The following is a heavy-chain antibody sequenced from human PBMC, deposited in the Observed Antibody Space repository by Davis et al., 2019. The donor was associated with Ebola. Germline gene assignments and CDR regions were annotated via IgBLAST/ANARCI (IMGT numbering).Heavy chain of an antibody. CDR1: GFTVSSNY. J-gene: IGHJ6*02. CDR2: IKQDGSEK. Sequence: GESLKISCAASGFTVSSNYMSWVRQAPGKGLEWVANIKQDGSEKYYVDSVKGRFTISRDNAKNSLYLQMNSLRAEDTAVYYCARDYGDSRQLYYYGMDVWGQGTTVTVSS. CDR3: ARDYGDSRQLYYYGMDV. V-gene: IGHV3-7*03. D-gene: IGHD6-13*01.